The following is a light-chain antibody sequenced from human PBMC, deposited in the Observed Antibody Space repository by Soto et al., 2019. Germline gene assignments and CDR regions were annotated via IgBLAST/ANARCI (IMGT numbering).Light chain of an antibody. CDR1: QSVSSTY. J-gene: IGKJ3*01. CDR2: GTS. V-gene: IGKV3-20*01. CDR3: QQYGNSPRVP. Sequence: EIVLTQSPGTLSLSPGERATLSCRASQSVSSTYLAWYQHKPGQAPRLLIYGTSTRATGIPDRFSGSGSGTDFTLTISRLEPEDFAVYYCQQYGNSPRVPFGPGTRVDVK.